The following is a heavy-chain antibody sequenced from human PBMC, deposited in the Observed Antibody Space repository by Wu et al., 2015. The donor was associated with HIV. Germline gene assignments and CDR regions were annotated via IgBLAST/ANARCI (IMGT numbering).Heavy chain of an antibody. CDR3: ARVGYCSGGSCYSFDY. V-gene: IGHV1-69*13. CDR2: IVPLFDAP. CDR1: GGTFSSYA. J-gene: IGHJ4*02. D-gene: IGHD2-15*01. Sequence: QVQLVQSGAEVKKPGSSVRVSCKASGGTFSSYAINWVRQAPGQGLEWMGRIVPLFDAPNYSQKFHDRLTITADRSTTTAYMELSNLKSEDTAVYYCARVGYCSGGSCYSFDYWGQGTLVTVSS.